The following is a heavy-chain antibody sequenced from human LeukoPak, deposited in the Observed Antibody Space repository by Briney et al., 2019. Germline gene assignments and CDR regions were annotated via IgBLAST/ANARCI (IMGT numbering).Heavy chain of an antibody. CDR3: ARDDYGNYADYYFDY. CDR1: GGSISSSSYY. Sequence: PSETLSLTCTVSGGSISSSSYYWGWIRQPPGKGLECIGSIYYSGSTYYNPSLKSRVTISIDTSKNQFSLKLSSVTAADTAVYYCARDDYGNYADYYFDYWGQGILVTVSS. CDR2: IYYSGST. V-gene: IGHV4-39*07. J-gene: IGHJ4*02. D-gene: IGHD4-11*01.